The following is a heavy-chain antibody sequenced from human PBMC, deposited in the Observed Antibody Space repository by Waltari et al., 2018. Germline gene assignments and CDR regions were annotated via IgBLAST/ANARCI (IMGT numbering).Heavy chain of an antibody. J-gene: IGHJ4*02. Sequence: QVQLVQSGAEVKKPGASVKVYCKASGYTFIGSYMHWVRQAPGQGLEWLGWTNPSNGGTNYPQKFQGRITMTRDTSISTAYMELSSLTSDDTAVYYCARGYCSGNRCYSMDYWGQGTLVTVSS. CDR2: TNPSNGGT. V-gene: IGHV1-2*02. D-gene: IGHD2-15*01. CDR3: ARGYCSGNRCYSMDY. CDR1: GYTFIGSY.